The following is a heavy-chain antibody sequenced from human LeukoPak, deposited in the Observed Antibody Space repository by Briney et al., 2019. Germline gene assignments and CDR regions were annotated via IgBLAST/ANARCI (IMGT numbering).Heavy chain of an antibody. CDR2: IRSSSSYI. D-gene: IGHD3-10*01. J-gene: IGHJ4*02. CDR1: GFIFSNYS. V-gene: IGHV3-21*01. CDR3: ARGSYTDY. Sequence: MSGGSLRLSCAASGFIFSNYSMNWVRQAPGKGLEWVSSIRSSSSYIYYADSVMGRFTISRDNAKNSLSLQMNSLRAEDMAVYYCARGSYTDYWGQGTLVTVSS.